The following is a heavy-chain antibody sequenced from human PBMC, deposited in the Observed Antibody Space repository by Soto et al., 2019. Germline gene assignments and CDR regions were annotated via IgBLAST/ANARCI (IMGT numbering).Heavy chain of an antibody. CDR1: GFTFRTYA. V-gene: IGHV3-23*01. D-gene: IGHD3-3*01. J-gene: IGHJ4*02. CDR3: ARWSYLDY. CDR2: ISGSSRTT. Sequence: GGSLRLSCAASGFTFRTYAMGWVRQAPGKGLEWVSTISGSSRTTDYADSVKGRFTISRDNANNTLYLQMNSLRADDTAMYYCARWSYLDYWGQGTRVTVSS.